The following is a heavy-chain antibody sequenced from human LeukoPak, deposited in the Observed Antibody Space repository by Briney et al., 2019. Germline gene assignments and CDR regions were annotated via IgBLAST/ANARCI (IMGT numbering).Heavy chain of an antibody. CDR2: INSDGSST. D-gene: IGHD2-21*02. CDR1: GFTFSNFW. Sequence: GGSLRLSCAASGFTFSNFWMHWVRQAPGKGLVWVSRINSDGSSTTYADSVKGRFTISRDNAKNTLYLQMNSLRAGDTAMFYCARAPVQYCGGDCDAFDIWGQGAMVTVSS. V-gene: IGHV3-74*01. CDR3: ARAPVQYCGGDCDAFDI. J-gene: IGHJ3*02.